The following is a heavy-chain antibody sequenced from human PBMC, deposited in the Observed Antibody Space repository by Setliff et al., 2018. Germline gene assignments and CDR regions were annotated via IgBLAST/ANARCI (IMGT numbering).Heavy chain of an antibody. Sequence: SETLSLTCGVSGYSIRNGYYWAWIRQPPGKGLEWIGSIYHGGSTYYNPSLKSRVTISVDTSKNQFSLKLSSVTAADTAVYYCARGFTAQPAMLRGNWFDPWGRGTLVTVSS. CDR2: IYHGGST. V-gene: IGHV4-38-2*01. CDR3: ARGFTAQPAMLRGNWFDP. D-gene: IGHD3-16*01. J-gene: IGHJ5*02. CDR1: GYSIRNGYY.